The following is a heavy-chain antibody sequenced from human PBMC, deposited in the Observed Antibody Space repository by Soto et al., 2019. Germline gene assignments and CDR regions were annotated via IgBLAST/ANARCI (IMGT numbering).Heavy chain of an antibody. CDR3: ARKGPRSRGRYQPPLT. CDR1: GYSFTSYW. V-gene: IGHV5-51*01. CDR2: IYPGESDT. Sequence: PGQSLKISCKGSGYSFTSYWIGWIRQMPGKGLEWMGIIYPGESDTRYSPSFQGQVTISADKSISTAYLQGSSLKASDTAMYYCARKGPRSRGRYQPPLTWGQGTLATVSS. D-gene: IGHD6-19*01. J-gene: IGHJ5*02.